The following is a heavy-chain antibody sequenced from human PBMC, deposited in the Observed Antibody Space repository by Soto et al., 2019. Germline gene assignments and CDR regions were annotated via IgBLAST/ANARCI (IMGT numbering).Heavy chain of an antibody. Sequence: QVQLVHSGTEVKRPGASVKVSCKASGYTFTSYGISWVRQAPGQGLEWMGWISPYNGKTNYAQKVQRRVTITTDSSTITAYMELRSLTSDDTAVYCCAIVIPDRHDSSCLPIFRYWGQGTLVTVSS. D-gene: IGHD3-22*01. CDR3: AIVIPDRHDSSCLPIFRY. CDR1: GYTFTSYG. CDR2: ISPYNGKT. J-gene: IGHJ4*02. V-gene: IGHV1-18*01.